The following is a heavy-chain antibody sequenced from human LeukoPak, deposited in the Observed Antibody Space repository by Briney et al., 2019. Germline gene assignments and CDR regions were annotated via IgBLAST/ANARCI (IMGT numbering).Heavy chain of an antibody. CDR2: IKSKTDGGTT. D-gene: IGHD6-19*01. CDR3: TTLSVAGTDYYYYYMDV. CDR1: GFTFSNAW. J-gene: IGHJ6*03. V-gene: IGHV3-15*01. Sequence: GGSLRLSCAASGFTFSNAWMSWVRQAPGKGLEWVGRIKSKTDGGTTDYAAPVKGRFTISRDDSKNTLYLQMNSLKTEDTAVYYCTTLSVAGTDYYYYYMDVWGKGTTVTVSS.